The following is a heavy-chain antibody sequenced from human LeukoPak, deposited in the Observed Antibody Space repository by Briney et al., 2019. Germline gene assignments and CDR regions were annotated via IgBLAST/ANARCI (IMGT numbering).Heavy chain of an antibody. CDR1: GGSISGYY. V-gene: IGHV4-4*07. Sequence: PSETLSLTCTVSGGSISGYYGTWIRQPAGKGLEWVARIYTDGSTDYNPSLKSRVTMSIDTSKSQFSLKLSSVTAVDTAVYYCAKVYSWNNVFDPWGQGTLVTVSS. J-gene: IGHJ5*02. CDR2: IYTDGST. D-gene: IGHD1/OR15-1a*01. CDR3: AKVYSWNNVFDP.